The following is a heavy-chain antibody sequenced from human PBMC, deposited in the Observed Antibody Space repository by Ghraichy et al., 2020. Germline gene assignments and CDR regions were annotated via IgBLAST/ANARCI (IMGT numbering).Heavy chain of an antibody. CDR1: GFTFRSYT. D-gene: IGHD5-18*01. J-gene: IGHJ4*02. V-gene: IGHV3-30*04. CDR3: ARDQVQIWSYVGTFDS. Sequence: GSLRLSCAASGFTFRSYTFHWVRQAPGKRPEWVAVISNDGRGIDYGSSVRGRFTVSRDDSKNTVFLEMNSLRTDDTAVYYCARDQVQIWSYVGTFDSWGQGTLVTVAS. CDR2: ISNDGRGI.